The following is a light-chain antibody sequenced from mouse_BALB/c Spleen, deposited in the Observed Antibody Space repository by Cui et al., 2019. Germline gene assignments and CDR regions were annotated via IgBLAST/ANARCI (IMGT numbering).Light chain of an antibody. CDR1: SSVSSSY. J-gene: IGKJ4*01. V-gene: IGKV4-74*01. Sequence: QIVLTQSPAIMSASLGERVTMTCTASSSVSSSYLHWYQQKPGSSPKLWIYSTSNLASGVPARFSGSGYGTSYSLTISSMEAEDAATDYCHQYHRSPFTFGSGTKLEIK. CDR2: STS. CDR3: HQYHRSPFT.